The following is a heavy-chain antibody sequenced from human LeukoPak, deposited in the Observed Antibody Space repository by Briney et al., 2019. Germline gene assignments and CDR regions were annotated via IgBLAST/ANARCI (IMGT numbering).Heavy chain of an antibody. J-gene: IGHJ4*02. Sequence: ASVKLSCKASGFTFTSSAVQWVGRARGQRVEGRGWIVVGRGNINYAQKFQERVTSTSDMSTSTAYTELSSLRSEDTAVYYCAACYRGGGDCYYSNVFDYWGQGTLVTVSS. D-gene: IGHD2-21*02. CDR1: GFTFTSSA. CDR2: IVVGRGNI. CDR3: AACYRGGGDCYYSNVFDY. V-gene: IGHV1-58*01.